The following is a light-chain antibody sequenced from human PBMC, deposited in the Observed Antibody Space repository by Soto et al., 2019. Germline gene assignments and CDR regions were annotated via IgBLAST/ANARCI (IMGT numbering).Light chain of an antibody. V-gene: IGKV3-20*01. CDR1: QSISSN. CDR2: RTS. CDR3: QQYGSSPRT. Sequence: IVLTQCPETLSLSPGERATLSCRASQSISSNLAWYQQKPGQAPRLLMFRTSNRATGIPDRFSGSASGTDFTLTITRLETEDFAVYYCQQYGSSPRTFGQGTRLEIK. J-gene: IGKJ5*01.